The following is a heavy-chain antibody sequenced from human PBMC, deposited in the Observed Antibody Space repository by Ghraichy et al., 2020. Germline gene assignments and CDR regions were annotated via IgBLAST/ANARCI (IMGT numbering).Heavy chain of an antibody. Sequence: GGSLRLSCAASGFTFSGYAMSWVRQAPGMGLEWVSGISGTGGSTYYADSVKGRFTISRDNSKNTLYLEMNSLRAEDTAVYYCAKDRGGIYFGFHYWGQGTLVTVSS. CDR2: ISGTGGST. CDR3: AKDRGGIYFGFHY. V-gene: IGHV3-23*01. J-gene: IGHJ4*02. D-gene: IGHD3-10*01. CDR1: GFTFSGYA.